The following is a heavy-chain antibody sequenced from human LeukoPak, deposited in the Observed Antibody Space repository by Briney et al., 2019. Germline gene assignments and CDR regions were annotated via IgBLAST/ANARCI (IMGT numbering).Heavy chain of an antibody. D-gene: IGHD3-16*02. V-gene: IGHV4-59*08. CDR2: IYYSGST. CDR1: GGSISSYY. J-gene: IGHJ4*02. Sequence: SETLSLTCTVSGGSISSYYWNWIRQPPGKGLEWIGYIYYSGSTNYNPSLKSRVTISVDTSKNQFSLKLNSVTAADTAVYYCARHGQRYDYVWGSYRPVTFFDYWGQGTLVTVSS. CDR3: ARHGQRYDYVWGSYRPVTFFDY.